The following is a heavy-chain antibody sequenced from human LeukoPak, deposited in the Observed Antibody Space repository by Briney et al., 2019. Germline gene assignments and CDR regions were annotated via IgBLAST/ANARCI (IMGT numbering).Heavy chain of an antibody. Sequence: SETLSLTCVVYGGSFSGYYWSWIRQPPGKGLEWIGEIDQSGTTNYNPSLKSRVTISIDTSKKQFSLTLTSMTAADTAVYYCARHGGAHYDILTGRFDYWGQGTLVTVSS. J-gene: IGHJ4*02. V-gene: IGHV4-34*01. CDR3: ARHGGAHYDILTGRFDY. CDR2: IDQSGTT. CDR1: GGSFSGYY. D-gene: IGHD3-9*01.